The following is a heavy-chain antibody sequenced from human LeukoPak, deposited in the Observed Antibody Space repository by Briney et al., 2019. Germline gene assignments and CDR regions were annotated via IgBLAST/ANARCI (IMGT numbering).Heavy chain of an antibody. CDR3: ARAITISSYYYYGMDV. CDR1: GGSISSYY. Sequence: SETLSLTCTVSGGSISSYYWSWIRQPPGKGLEWIGYIYYSGSTNYNPSLKSRVTISVDTSKNQFSLKLSSVTAADTAVYYCARAITISSYYYYGMDVWGNGTTVIVSS. D-gene: IGHD3-3*01. V-gene: IGHV4-59*08. CDR2: IYYSGST. J-gene: IGHJ6*04.